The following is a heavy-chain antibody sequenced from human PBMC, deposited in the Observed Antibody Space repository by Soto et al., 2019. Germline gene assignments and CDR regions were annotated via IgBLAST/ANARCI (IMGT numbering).Heavy chain of an antibody. CDR1: GGIFSTSA. CDR3: AREGTGSGDGGSYLYGMDV. Sequence: QVQLVQSGAEVKKPGSSVKVSCKASGGIFSTSAINWVRQAPGQGLEWLGGIIPIFGTPNSAQKFQGRVTSTADKSTSTDYRERSSLRAEATAGYYCAREGTGSGDGGSYLYGMDVWGQGNTVIAPS. CDR2: IIPIFGTP. J-gene: IGHJ6*02. D-gene: IGHD3-10*01. V-gene: IGHV1-69*06.